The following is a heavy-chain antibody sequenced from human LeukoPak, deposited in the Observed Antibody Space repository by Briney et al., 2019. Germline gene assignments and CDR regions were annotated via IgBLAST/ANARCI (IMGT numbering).Heavy chain of an antibody. CDR1: GFTFSSYA. CDR2: IKQDANEK. CDR3: ARDISPQLVVDN. Sequence: GGSLRPSCAASGFTFSSYAMSWVRQAPGKGLEWVANIKQDANEKNYVDSVKGRFTISRDNAKNSLYLQMNSLRAEDTAVYYCARDISPQLVVDNWGQGTLVTVSS. J-gene: IGHJ4*02. V-gene: IGHV3-7*03. D-gene: IGHD6-6*01.